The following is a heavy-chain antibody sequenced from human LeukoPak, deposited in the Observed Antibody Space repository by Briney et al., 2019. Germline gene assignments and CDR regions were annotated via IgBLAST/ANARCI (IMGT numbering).Heavy chain of an antibody. CDR3: TKDLGCCSSTSCFLDY. D-gene: IGHD2-2*01. CDR2: ISGSGGST. J-gene: IGHJ4*02. Sequence: PGGSLRLSCAASGFTFSSYAMSWVRQAPGKGLEWVSAISGSGGSTYYADSVKGRFTISRDNPKNTLYLQMNSLRAEDTAVYYCTKDLGCCSSTSCFLDYGGQGTLVTVSS. V-gene: IGHV3-23*01. CDR1: GFTFSSYA.